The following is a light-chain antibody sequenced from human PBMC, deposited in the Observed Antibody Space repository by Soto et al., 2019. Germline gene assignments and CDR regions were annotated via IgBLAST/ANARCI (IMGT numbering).Light chain of an antibody. CDR3: QQYNNWPWT. J-gene: IGKJ1*01. Sequence: ETMIRQSPVTLSVSPGERATLSSRASQSVSSNLAWYQQKPGQAPRLLIYDASSRATGLPGRFSGSGSGTDFTLTISSLQSEDLAVYYCQQYNNWPWTFGQGTKVDI. V-gene: IGKV3D-15*01. CDR2: DAS. CDR1: QSVSSN.